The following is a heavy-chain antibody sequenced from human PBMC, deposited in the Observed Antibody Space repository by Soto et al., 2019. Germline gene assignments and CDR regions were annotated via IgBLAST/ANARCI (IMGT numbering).Heavy chain of an antibody. Sequence: GGSLRLSCAASGFTVSSNYMSWVRQAPGKGLEWVSVIYSGGSTYYADSVKGRFTISRDNSKNRLYLQMNSLRAEDTAVYYCASPGKDYDPYYFDYWGQGTLVTVSS. V-gene: IGHV3-53*01. J-gene: IGHJ4*02. CDR1: GFTVSSNY. CDR2: IYSGGST. CDR3: ASPGKDYDPYYFDY. D-gene: IGHD4-17*01.